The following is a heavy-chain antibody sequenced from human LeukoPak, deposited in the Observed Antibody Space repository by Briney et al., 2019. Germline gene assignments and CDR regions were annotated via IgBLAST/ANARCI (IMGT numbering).Heavy chain of an antibody. CDR2: IHRDDRI. D-gene: IGHD2-8*01. CDR1: GFTVGSSY. J-gene: IGHJ4*02. V-gene: IGHV3-53*01. Sequence: GGSLRLSCAASGFTVGSSYMYWVRRAPGKGLEWVSFIHRDDRIYYADSVKGRFTMSRDNSKNTLYLLINSLGADDTAVYYCAREVIGVPSYFESWGQGTLVTVSS. CDR3: AREVIGVPSYFES.